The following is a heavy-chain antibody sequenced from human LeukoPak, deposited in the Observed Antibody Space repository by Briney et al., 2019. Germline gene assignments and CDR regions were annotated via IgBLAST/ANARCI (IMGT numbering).Heavy chain of an antibody. CDR2: IKQDGSEK. Sequence: GGSLRLSCAASGFTFSSYWMSWVRQAPGKGLEWVANIKQDGSEKYYVDSVKGRFTISRDNSKNTLYLQMNSLRAEDTAVYYCARDRLRFLEWLLSPDAFDIWGQGTMVTVSS. J-gene: IGHJ3*02. D-gene: IGHD3-3*01. CDR3: ARDRLRFLEWLLSPDAFDI. CDR1: GFTFSSYW. V-gene: IGHV3-7*01.